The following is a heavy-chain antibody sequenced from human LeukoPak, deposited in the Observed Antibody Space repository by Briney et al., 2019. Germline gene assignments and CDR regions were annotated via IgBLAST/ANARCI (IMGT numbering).Heavy chain of an antibody. CDR1: GFTFSSYT. D-gene: IGHD2-8*01. J-gene: IGHJ4*02. CDR2: IGSNISYI. CDR3: ARDNGAKQFDY. V-gene: IGHV3-21*01. Sequence: GGSLRLSCAASGFTFSSYTMNWVRQAPGKGLEWVSSIGSNISYIYYADSMKGRFTISRDNPKNSLYLQMNSLSAEDTAVYYCARDNGAKQFDYWSQGTLVIVSA.